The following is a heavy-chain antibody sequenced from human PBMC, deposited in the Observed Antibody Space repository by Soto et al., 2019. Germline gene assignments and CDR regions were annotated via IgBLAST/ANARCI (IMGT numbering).Heavy chain of an antibody. CDR2: IYYSGST. CDR1: GGSISSYY. D-gene: IGHD2-15*01. CDR3: ARLNGYCSDGSCYYAWFDP. J-gene: IGHJ5*02. V-gene: IGHV4-59*08. Sequence: SETLSLTCTVSGGSISSYYWSWIRQPPGKGLEWIGYIYYSGSTNYNPSLKSRVTISVDTSKNQFSLKLSSVTAADTAVYYCARLNGYCSDGSCYYAWFDPWGQGTLVTVS.